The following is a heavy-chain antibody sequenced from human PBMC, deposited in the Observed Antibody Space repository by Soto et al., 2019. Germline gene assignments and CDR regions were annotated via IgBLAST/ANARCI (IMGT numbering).Heavy chain of an antibody. V-gene: IGHV3-30*02. CDR1: GFTFRNYC. J-gene: IGHJ5*01. D-gene: IGHD1-26*01. CDR2: IQYDGSKK. Sequence: VQLVESGGGVVQPGRSLRLSCEASGFTFRNYCMHWVRQTPVKGLVWVACIQYDGSKKYYAESVKGRFTISRDNSKNTFYMEIDSLRAEDTAVYYCAKDLEVVGTNRWGYDSWGQGTLVTVSS. CDR3: AKDLEVVGTNRWGYDS.